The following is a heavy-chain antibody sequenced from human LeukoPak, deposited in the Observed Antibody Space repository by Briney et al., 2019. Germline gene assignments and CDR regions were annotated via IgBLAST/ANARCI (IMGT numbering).Heavy chain of an antibody. Sequence: PSETLSLTCAVSGGSISSSNWWSWARQPPGKGLEWIGEIYHSGSTNYNPSLKSRVTISVDKSKNQFSLKLSSVTAADTAEYYCARGGGTVEKSNAFDIWGQGTMVIVSS. V-gene: IGHV4-4*02. CDR2: IYHSGST. CDR3: ARGGGTVEKSNAFDI. J-gene: IGHJ3*02. D-gene: IGHD4-23*01. CDR1: GGSISSSNW.